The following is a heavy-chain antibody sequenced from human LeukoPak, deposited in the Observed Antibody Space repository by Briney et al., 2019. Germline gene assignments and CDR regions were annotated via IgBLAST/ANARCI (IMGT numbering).Heavy chain of an antibody. D-gene: IGHD3-10*01. CDR2: IYSSGST. CDR3: ARGVRGVIIGQSYYYYYYMDV. Sequence: SETLSLTCTVSGGSISSGSYYWSWIRQPAGKGLGWIGRIYSSGSTNYNPSLKSRVTISVDTSKNQFSLKLSSVTAADTAVYYCARGVRGVIIGQSYYYYYYMDVWGKGTTVTISS. J-gene: IGHJ6*03. V-gene: IGHV4-61*02. CDR1: GGSISSGSYY.